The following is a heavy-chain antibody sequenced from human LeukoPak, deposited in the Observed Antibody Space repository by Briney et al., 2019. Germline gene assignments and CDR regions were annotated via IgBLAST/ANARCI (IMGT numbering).Heavy chain of an antibody. D-gene: IGHD3-22*01. J-gene: IGHJ4*02. CDR1: GFTFSSYS. CDR2: ISSSSSYI. Sequence: GGSLRLSCAASGFTFSSYSMNWVRQAPGKGLEWVSSISSSSSYIYYADSVKGRFTISRDNAKNSLYLQMNSLRAEDTAVYYCPRSQKKAFDSSGVFDYWGQGTLVTVSS. CDR3: PRSQKKAFDSSGVFDY. V-gene: IGHV3-21*01.